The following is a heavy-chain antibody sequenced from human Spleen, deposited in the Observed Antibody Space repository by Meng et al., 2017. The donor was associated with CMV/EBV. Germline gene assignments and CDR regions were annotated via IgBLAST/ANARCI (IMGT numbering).Heavy chain of an antibody. Sequence: ASVKVSCKASGYTFTNYDINWVRQAAGQGLEWMGWVNPKTGNTGHAQKFQGRLTMTRDTSTNTAYMELSSLRSEDTAVYYCARGETGTYYFDYWGQGTLVTVSS. CDR2: VNPKTGNT. V-gene: IGHV1-8*01. D-gene: IGHD1/OR15-1a*01. CDR3: ARGETGTYYFDY. CDR1: GYTFTNYD. J-gene: IGHJ4*02.